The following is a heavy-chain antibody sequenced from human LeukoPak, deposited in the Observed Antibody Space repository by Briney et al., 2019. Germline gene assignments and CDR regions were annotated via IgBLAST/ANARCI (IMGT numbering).Heavy chain of an antibody. CDR2: IWYDGSNK. D-gene: IGHD5-12*01. V-gene: IGHV3-33*01. CDR3: ARDLSGYDYGLDY. Sequence: GRSLGLSCAASGFTFSSYGMHWVRQAPGKGLEWVAVIWYDGSNKYYADSVKGRFTISRDNSKNTLYLQMNSLRAEDTAVYYCARDLSGYDYGLDYWGQGTLVTVSS. J-gene: IGHJ4*02. CDR1: GFTFSSYG.